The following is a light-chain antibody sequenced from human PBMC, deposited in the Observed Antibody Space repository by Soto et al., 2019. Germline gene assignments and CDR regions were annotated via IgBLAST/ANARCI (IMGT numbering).Light chain of an antibody. CDR1: SSDVGGYNY. CDR3: SSYTRSSTLVV. Sequence: QSALTQPASVSGSPGQSITISCTGTSSDVGGYNYVSWYQQHPGKAPKLIIYDVSNRPSGVSNRLSVSKSGNTASLTISWLQAEDEADYDCSSYTRSSTLVVFGGGTQLTV. J-gene: IGLJ2*01. V-gene: IGLV2-14*01. CDR2: DVS.